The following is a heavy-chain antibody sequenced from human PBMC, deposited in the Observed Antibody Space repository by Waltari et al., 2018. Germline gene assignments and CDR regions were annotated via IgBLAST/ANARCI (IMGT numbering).Heavy chain of an antibody. J-gene: IGHJ3*01. Sequence: QVQLVQSGAVMKKPGSSVKVSCKASEGTFNTYSVSWVRQAPGQGLEWLGRSAPDIGNTNFMQKLGGRFSISVDKSTTTAYMQLNRLRIEDTAMYFCARGRGDGWNVNTFDVWGQGTMVMVSA. V-gene: IGHV1-69*04. CDR3: ARGRGDGWNVNTFDV. D-gene: IGHD1-1*01. CDR2: SAPDIGNT. CDR1: EGTFNTYS.